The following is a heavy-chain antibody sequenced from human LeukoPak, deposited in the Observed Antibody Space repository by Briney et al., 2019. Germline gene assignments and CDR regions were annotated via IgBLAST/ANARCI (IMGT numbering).Heavy chain of an antibody. Sequence: ASVKVSCKASGYTFTGYYMHWVRPAPGQGLEWMGWINPNSGGTNYAQKCQGRVTMTRDTSISTAYMELSRLRSDDTAVYYCARDYYDSSGYYALDYWGQGTLVTVSS. CDR1: GYTFTGYY. CDR2: INPNSGGT. CDR3: ARDYYDSSGYYALDY. D-gene: IGHD3-22*01. J-gene: IGHJ4*02. V-gene: IGHV1-2*02.